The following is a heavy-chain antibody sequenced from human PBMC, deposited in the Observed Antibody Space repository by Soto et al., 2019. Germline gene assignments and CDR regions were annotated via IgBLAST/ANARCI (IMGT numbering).Heavy chain of an antibody. J-gene: IGHJ5*02. D-gene: IGHD3-10*02. Sequence: KGLEWIGYIYYSGSTNYNPSLKSRVTISVDTSKNQFSLKLSSVTAADTAVYYCARSPCSDYFFFFCRGHHIRRVVRLGMPALPNP. V-gene: IGHV4-59*08. CDR3: ARSPCSDYFFFFCRGHHIRRVVRLGMPALPNP. CDR2: IYYSGST.